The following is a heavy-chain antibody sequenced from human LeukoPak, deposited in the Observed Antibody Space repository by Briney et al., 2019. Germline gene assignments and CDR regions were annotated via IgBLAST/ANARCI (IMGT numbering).Heavy chain of an antibody. CDR2: IYYSGST. J-gene: IGHJ1*01. D-gene: IGHD6-13*01. V-gene: IGHV4-59*08. CDR1: GGSISSYY. CDR3: ARRDVSSWYGEYFQR. Sequence: SSETLSLTCTVSGGSISSYYWSWIRQPPGKGLEWIGYIYYSGSTNYNPSLKSRVTISVDTSKNQFSLKLSSVTAADTAVYYCARRDVSSWYGEYFQRWGQGTLVTVSS.